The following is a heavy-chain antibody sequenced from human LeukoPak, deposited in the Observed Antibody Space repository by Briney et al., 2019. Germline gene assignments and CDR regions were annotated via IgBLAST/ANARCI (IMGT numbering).Heavy chain of an antibody. CDR1: GGSFSGYY. CDR3: ARVLRGYSYGYVLYDY. CDR2: INHSGST. Sequence: SETLSLTCAVYGGSFSGYYWSWIRQPPGKGLEWIGEINHSGSTNYNPSLKSRVTISVDTSKNQFSQKLSSVTAADTAVYYCARVLRGYSYGYVLYDYWGQGTLVTVSS. J-gene: IGHJ4*02. V-gene: IGHV4-34*01. D-gene: IGHD5-18*01.